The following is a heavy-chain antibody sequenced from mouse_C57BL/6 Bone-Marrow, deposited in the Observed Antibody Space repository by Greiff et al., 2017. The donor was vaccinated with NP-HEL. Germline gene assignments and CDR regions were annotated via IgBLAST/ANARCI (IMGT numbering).Heavy chain of an antibody. D-gene: IGHD1-1*01. CDR3: AREETVVADCYAMDY. CDR2: IDPSDSYT. J-gene: IGHJ4*01. CDR1: GYTFTSYW. Sequence: VQLQQPGAELVMPGASVKLSCKASGYTFTSYWMHWVKQRPGQGLEWIGEIDPSDSYTNYNQKFKGKSTLTVDKSSSTAYMQLSSLTSEDSAVYYCAREETVVADCYAMDYWGRGTSVTVTS. V-gene: IGHV1-69*01.